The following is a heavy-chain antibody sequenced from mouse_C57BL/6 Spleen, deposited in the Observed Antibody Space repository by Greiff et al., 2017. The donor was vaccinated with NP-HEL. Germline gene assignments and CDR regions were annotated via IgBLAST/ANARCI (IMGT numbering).Heavy chain of an antibody. CDR2: ISSGSSTI. Sequence: DVKLVESGGGLVKPGGSLKLSCAASGFTFSDYGMHWVRQAPEKGLEWVAYISSGSSTIYYADTVKGRFTISRDNAKNTLFLQMTSLRSEDTAMYYCARRDYGSSWDFDYWGQGTTLTVSS. V-gene: IGHV5-17*01. D-gene: IGHD1-1*01. CDR1: GFTFSDYG. CDR3: ARRDYGSSWDFDY. J-gene: IGHJ2*01.